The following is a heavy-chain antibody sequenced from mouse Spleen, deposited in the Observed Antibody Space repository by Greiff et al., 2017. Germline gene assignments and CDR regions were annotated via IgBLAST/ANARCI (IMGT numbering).Heavy chain of an antibody. D-gene: IGHD1-1*01. CDR2: ISDGGSYT. J-gene: IGHJ1*03. CDR3: AREWYYGKGYFDV. CDR1: GFTFSSYA. V-gene: IGHV5-4*01. Sequence: EVQVVESGGGLVKPGGSLKLSCAASGFTFSSYAMSWVRQTPEKRLEWVATISDGGSYTYYPDNVKGRFTISRDNAKNNLYLQMSHLKSEDTAMYYCAREWYYGKGYFDVWGTGTTVTVSS.